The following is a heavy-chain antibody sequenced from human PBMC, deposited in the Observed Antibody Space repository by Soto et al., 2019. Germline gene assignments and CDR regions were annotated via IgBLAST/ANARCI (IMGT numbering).Heavy chain of an antibody. D-gene: IGHD6-13*01. Sequence: EVQLVESGGGLVQPGGSLRLSCEASGFTLSDHYMDWVRQAPGKGLEWVGRSRNSAYSYTTEYAASVTGRFTVSRDDSRNSLYLQMNNLKSDDTAVYYCARGRTADQTWDCDYWGQGTLVTVSS. CDR1: GFTLSDHY. CDR2: SRNSAYSYTT. J-gene: IGHJ4*02. V-gene: IGHV3-72*01. CDR3: ARGRTADQTWDCDY.